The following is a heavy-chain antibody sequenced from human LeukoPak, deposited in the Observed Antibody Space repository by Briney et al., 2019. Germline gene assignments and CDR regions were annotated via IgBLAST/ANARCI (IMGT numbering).Heavy chain of an antibody. CDR3: ARDRLGWETHADFYYFDL. CDR1: GVSVNNYY. D-gene: IGHD1-26*01. J-gene: IGHJ2*01. Sequence: PWETLSLTCSVSGVSVNNYYWSWIRQSPGKGREWIGFVFFSGRPRYNPSFESRVTISIDTSNNQFSLSVRAVTAADTAVYYCARDRLGWETHADFYYFDLWGCGTLVTVAS. CDR2: VFFSGRP. V-gene: IGHV4-59*02.